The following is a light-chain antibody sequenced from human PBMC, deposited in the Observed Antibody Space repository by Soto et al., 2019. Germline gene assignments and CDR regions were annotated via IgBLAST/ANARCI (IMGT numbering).Light chain of an antibody. CDR1: QSVSSY. V-gene: IGKV3-20*01. Sequence: EIVMTQSPVTLSLSPGERATLSCRASQSVSSYLAWYQQKPGQAPRLLIYAASTRATGIPDRFSGSGSGTDFTLTIGRLEPEDFAVYYCQQYLITPWTFGQGTKVDIK. CDR2: AAS. CDR3: QQYLITPWT. J-gene: IGKJ1*01.